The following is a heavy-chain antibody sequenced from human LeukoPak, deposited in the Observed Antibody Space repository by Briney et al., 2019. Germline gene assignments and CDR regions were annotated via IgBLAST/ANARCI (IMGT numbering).Heavy chain of an antibody. Sequence: GGSLRLSCAASGFTFNIYAMSGVRDAPGKGLAWVSGLNEDGGYTYYADSVKRRFTISRDNSENTLYLQMSSLRAEDTAICYCVRDFSCSGGSCPLFDSWGQGTLVSVSS. D-gene: IGHD2-15*01. J-gene: IGHJ4*02. CDR2: LNEDGGYT. CDR1: GFTFNIYA. CDR3: VRDFSCSGGSCPLFDS. V-gene: IGHV3-23*01.